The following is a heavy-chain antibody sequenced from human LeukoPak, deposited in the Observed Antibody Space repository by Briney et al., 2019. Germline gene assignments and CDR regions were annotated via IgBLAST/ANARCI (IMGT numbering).Heavy chain of an antibody. Sequence: GGSLRLSCAASGFTFSSYAMSWVRQAPGKGLEWVSAISGSGGSTYYADSVKGRFTISRDNSKNTLYLQMNSLRAEDTAVYYCAKSSIIASYYYYMDVWGKGTTVTVSS. CDR3: AKSSIIASYYYYMDV. D-gene: IGHD3-10*01. CDR2: ISGSGGST. V-gene: IGHV3-23*01. J-gene: IGHJ6*03. CDR1: GFTFSSYA.